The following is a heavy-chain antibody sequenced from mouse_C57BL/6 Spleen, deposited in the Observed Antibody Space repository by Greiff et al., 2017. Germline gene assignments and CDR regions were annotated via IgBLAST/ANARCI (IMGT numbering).Heavy chain of an antibody. CDR1: GFTFSDYY. J-gene: IGHJ4*01. CDR3: ARSDYGSSLYAKGY. V-gene: IGHV5-12*01. D-gene: IGHD1-1*01. Sequence: EVQVVESGGGLVQPGGSLKLSCAASGFTFSDYYMYWVRQTPEKRLEWVAYISNGGGSTYYPDTVKGRFTISRDKAKNTLYLQMSRLKSEDTAVYYCARSDYGSSLYAKGYWGQGTSVTVSS. CDR2: ISNGGGST.